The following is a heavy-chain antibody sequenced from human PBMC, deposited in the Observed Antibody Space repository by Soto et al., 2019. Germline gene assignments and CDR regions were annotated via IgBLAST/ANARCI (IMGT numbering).Heavy chain of an antibody. CDR1: GYTFTSYG. CDR2: ISAYNGNT. CDR3: ARDEFFVRAAALSRNYYYYCGMDV. V-gene: IGHV1-18*01. Sequence: QVQLVQSGAEVKKPGASVKVSCKASGYTFTSYGISWVRQAPGQGLEWMGWISAYNGNTNYAQKLQGRFTMTTDTSTSTAYMELRSLRSDDTAVYYCARDEFFVRAAALSRNYYYYCGMDVWGQGTTVTVSS. D-gene: IGHD6-13*01. J-gene: IGHJ6*02.